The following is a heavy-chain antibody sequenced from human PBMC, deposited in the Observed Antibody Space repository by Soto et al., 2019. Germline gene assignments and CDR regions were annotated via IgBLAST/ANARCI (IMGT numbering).Heavy chain of an antibody. CDR1: GFSLSTSGLG. Sequence: QITLRESGPTLVKPTQTLTLTCTFSGFSLSTSGLGVGWIRQPPGRALECLAIIYWDDDKRYMSSLKSRLTITKDTSKNQVVLTMTNIYPVDTATYYCARTLPRLTGYYTLDYWGQGIPVTVSS. CDR3: ARTLPRLTGYYTLDY. CDR2: IYWDDDK. D-gene: IGHD3-9*01. J-gene: IGHJ4*02. V-gene: IGHV2-5*02.